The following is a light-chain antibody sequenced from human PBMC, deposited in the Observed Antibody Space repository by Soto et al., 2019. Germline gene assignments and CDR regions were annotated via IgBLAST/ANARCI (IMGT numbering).Light chain of an antibody. Sequence: QSVLTQPPSVSGAPGQRVTISCTGSSSNIGAGYVVHWYQQLPGTAPKLLIYGNSNRPSGVRDRFSGSKAGTSASPAITGLQAEDEADYYCQSYDSSLSGRGVFGTGTKVTVL. J-gene: IGLJ1*01. V-gene: IGLV1-40*01. CDR2: GNS. CDR1: SSNIGAGYV. CDR3: QSYDSSLSGRGV.